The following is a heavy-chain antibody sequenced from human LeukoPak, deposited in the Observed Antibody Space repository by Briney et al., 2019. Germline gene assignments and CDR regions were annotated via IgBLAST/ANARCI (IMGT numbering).Heavy chain of an antibody. Sequence: KTGGSLRLSCAASGFTFSSYSMNWVRQTPGKGLEWVSSISSSSSYIYYADSVKGRFTISRDNAKNSLYLQMNSLRAEDTAVYYCARSTSMTTFVSLDWGQGTLVTVSS. D-gene: IGHD3-16*01. CDR3: ARSTSMTTFVSLD. V-gene: IGHV3-21*01. CDR1: GFTFSSYS. CDR2: ISSSSSYI. J-gene: IGHJ1*01.